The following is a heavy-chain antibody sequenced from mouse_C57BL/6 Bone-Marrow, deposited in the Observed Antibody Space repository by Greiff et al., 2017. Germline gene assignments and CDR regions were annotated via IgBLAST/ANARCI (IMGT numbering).Heavy chain of an antibody. CDR1: GYTFTSYG. V-gene: IGHV1-81*01. J-gene: IGHJ4*01. Sequence: QVQLKASGAELARPGASVKLSCKASGYTFTSYGIRWVKQRTGQGLEWLGEIYPRSGTTSYTEKFKGKAPLTADKSSSTAYMELRSLTSEDSAVYFCAGTVKDYAMDYWGQGTSATVAS. CDR3: AGTVKDYAMDY. D-gene: IGHD1-1*01. CDR2: IYPRSGTT.